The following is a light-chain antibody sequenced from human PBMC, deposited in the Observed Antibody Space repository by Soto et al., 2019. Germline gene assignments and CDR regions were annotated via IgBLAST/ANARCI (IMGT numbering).Light chain of an antibody. J-gene: IGLJ2*01. V-gene: IGLV9-49*01. CDR3: GADHGSGSNFYVV. CDR1: SGYSNYK. CDR2: VGTGGIVG. Sequence: QPVLTQPPSASASLGASVTLTCTLSSGYSNYKVDWYQQRPGKGPRFVMRVGTGGIVGSKGDGIPDRFSVLGSGLNRYLTIKNILEEDESDYHCGADHGSGSNFYVVFGGGTKLTVL.